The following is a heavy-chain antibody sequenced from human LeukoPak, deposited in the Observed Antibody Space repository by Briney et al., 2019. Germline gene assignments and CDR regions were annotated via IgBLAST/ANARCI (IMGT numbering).Heavy chain of an antibody. Sequence: PSETLSLTCAVSGYSISSGYYWGGIRQPPGKGLEWIGSIYFSGSTYYNPSLKSRVTISVDTSKNQFSLKLGSVTAADTAVYYCARGGLRYSLSSWFDPWGQGTLVTVSS. D-gene: IGHD4-17*01. V-gene: IGHV4-38-2*01. J-gene: IGHJ5*02. CDR1: GYSISSGYY. CDR3: ARGGLRYSLSSWFDP. CDR2: IYFSGST.